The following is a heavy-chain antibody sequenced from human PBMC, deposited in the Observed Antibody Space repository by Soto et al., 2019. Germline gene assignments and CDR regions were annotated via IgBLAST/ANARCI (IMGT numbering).Heavy chain of an antibody. D-gene: IGHD4-17*01. CDR3: ARDNRAYGDYVFDY. CDR2: ISYDGSNK. J-gene: IGHJ4*02. Sequence: PXGSLRLSCAASGVTFSSYAMHWVRQAPGKGLDWVAVISYDGSNKYYADSVKGRFTISRDNSKNTLYLQMNSLRAEDTAVYYCARDNRAYGDYVFDYWGQGTLVTVSS. V-gene: IGHV3-30-3*01. CDR1: GVTFSSYA.